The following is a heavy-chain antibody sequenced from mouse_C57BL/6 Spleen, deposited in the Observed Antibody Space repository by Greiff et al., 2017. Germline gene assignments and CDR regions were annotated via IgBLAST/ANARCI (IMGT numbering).Heavy chain of an antibody. D-gene: IGHD1-1*01. CDR2: IDPETGGT. CDR1: GYTFTDYE. Sequence: QVQLQQSGAELVRPGASVTLSCKASGYTFTDYEMHWVKQTPVHGLEWIGAIDPETGGTAYNQKFKGKAILTADKSSSTAYMELRSLTSEDSAVYYCTRYYYGSSPLYAMDYWGQRTSVTAS. V-gene: IGHV1-15*01. CDR3: TRYYYGSSPLYAMDY. J-gene: IGHJ4*01.